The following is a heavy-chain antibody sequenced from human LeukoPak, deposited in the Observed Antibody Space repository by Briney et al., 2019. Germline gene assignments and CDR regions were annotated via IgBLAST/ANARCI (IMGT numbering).Heavy chain of an antibody. Sequence: PGGSLRLSCAASGFTFSSFWMSWVRQAPGKGLEWVANTKPDGTEKNYVDSVKGRFTISRDNAKNSLYLQMNSLRAEDTAVYYCARDEVAVPGGFYWGQGTLVTVSS. CDR2: TKPDGTEK. V-gene: IGHV3-7*01. D-gene: IGHD2-8*02. CDR1: GFTFSSFW. J-gene: IGHJ4*02. CDR3: ARDEVAVPGGFY.